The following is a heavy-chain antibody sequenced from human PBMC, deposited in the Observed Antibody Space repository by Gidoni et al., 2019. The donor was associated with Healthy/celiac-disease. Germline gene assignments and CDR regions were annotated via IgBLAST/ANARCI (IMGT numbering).Heavy chain of an antibody. J-gene: IGHJ5*02. CDR1: GGSISSSSYY. CDR2: IYYSGCT. D-gene: IGHD3-10*01. Sequence: QLQLQESGPGLVKPSETLSLTCTVSGGSISSSSYYWGWIRQPPGKGLEWIGSIYYSGCTYYNPSLKSRVTISVDTSKNQFSLKLSSVTAADTAVYYCARGLVITMVRGVNLSWFDPWGQGTLVTVSS. CDR3: ARGLVITMVRGVNLSWFDP. V-gene: IGHV4-39*07.